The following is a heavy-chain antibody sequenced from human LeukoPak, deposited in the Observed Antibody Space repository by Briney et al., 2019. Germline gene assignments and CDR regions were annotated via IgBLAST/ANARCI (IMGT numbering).Heavy chain of an antibody. CDR3: TRSGGVAAVNFYGMDV. Sequence: ASVKVSCKASGFTFTGYYMHWVRQAPGQGLEWMGWINPNSGGTNYAQKFQDRVTMTRDTSISTAYMELSRLKSDDTAVYYCTRSGGVAAVNFYGMDVWGQGTTVTVSS. D-gene: IGHD2-15*01. CDR2: INPNSGGT. V-gene: IGHV1-2*02. J-gene: IGHJ6*02. CDR1: GFTFTGYY.